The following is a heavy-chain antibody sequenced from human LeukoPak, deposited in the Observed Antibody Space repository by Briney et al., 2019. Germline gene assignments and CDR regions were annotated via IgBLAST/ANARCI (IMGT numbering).Heavy chain of an antibody. V-gene: IGHV1-3*03. CDR2: INAGNGNT. J-gene: IGHJ4*02. D-gene: IGHD5-18*01. CDR3: ARGPQLWLTPEPPYTLDY. Sequence: ASVKVSCKASGYTLTSYAMHWVRQAPGQRLEWMRWINAGNGNTKYSQEFQGRVTITRDTSASTAYMELSSLRSEDMAVYYCARGPQLWLTPEPPYTLDYWGQGTLVTVSS. CDR1: GYTLTSYA.